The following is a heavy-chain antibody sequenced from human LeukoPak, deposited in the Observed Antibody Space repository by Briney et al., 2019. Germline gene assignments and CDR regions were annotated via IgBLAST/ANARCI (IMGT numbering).Heavy chain of an antibody. D-gene: IGHD2-2*01. CDR1: GFTFSSYA. Sequence: GGSLRLSCAASGFTFSSYAMSWVRQAPGEGLEWVSAISGSGGSTYYADPVKGRFTISRDNSKNTLYLQMNSLRAEDTAIYYCAKDLDPRLLPAAIDNWGQGTLVTVSS. V-gene: IGHV3-23*01. J-gene: IGHJ4*02. CDR3: AKDLDPRLLPAAIDN. CDR2: ISGSGGST.